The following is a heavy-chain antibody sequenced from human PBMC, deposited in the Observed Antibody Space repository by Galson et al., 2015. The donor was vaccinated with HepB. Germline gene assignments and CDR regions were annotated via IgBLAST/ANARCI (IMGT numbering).Heavy chain of an antibody. Sequence: SETLSLTCTVSGGSISSNNFYWGWIRQPPGTGLEWIGTIHYDGTTLYNPSLKGRVTNSVDTSKNQFSLERRFVTAADTAVYYCARHLSFDYGEFDHWGQGTLVTVSS. CDR1: GGSISSNNFY. V-gene: IGHV4-39*01. CDR2: IHYDGTT. CDR3: ARHLSFDYGEFDH. D-gene: IGHD4-17*01. J-gene: IGHJ4*02.